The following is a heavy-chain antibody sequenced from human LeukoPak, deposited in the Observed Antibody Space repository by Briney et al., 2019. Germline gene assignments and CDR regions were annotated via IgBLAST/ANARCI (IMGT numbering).Heavy chain of an antibody. Sequence: GGSLRLSCAASGFSFSSYAMSWVRQAPGTGLEWVSAISGSGGSTYYADSVTGRFTISRDNSKNTLYLQMNSLRAEHTAVYYCAKEGQQLVNSFDIWGQGTMVTVSS. J-gene: IGHJ3*02. CDR3: AKEGQQLVNSFDI. CDR2: ISGSGGST. V-gene: IGHV3-23*01. D-gene: IGHD6-13*01. CDR1: GFSFSSYA.